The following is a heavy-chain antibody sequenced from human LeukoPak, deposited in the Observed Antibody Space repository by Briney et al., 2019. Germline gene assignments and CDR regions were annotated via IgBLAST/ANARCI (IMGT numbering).Heavy chain of an antibody. CDR2: IKQDGSEK. V-gene: IGHV3-7*05. Sequence: GGSLRLFCVASGFTFSSYWMSWVRQAPGKGLVWVANIKQDGSEKYYVDSVKGRFTISRDNAKNSLYLQMNSLRAEDTAVYYCAREVAGLDAFDIWGQGTVVTVSS. J-gene: IGHJ3*02. CDR1: GFTFSSYW. CDR3: AREVAGLDAFDI. D-gene: IGHD6-19*01.